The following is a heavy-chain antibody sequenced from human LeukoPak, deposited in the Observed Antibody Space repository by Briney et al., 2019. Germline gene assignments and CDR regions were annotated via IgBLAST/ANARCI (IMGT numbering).Heavy chain of an antibody. D-gene: IGHD3-10*01. J-gene: IGHJ4*02. CDR2: IKEEGSEK. V-gene: IGHV3-7*05. CDR1: GFTFKNFW. CDR3: ARVSGSGSFYRVFDY. Sequence: GGSLRLFCAASGFTFKNFWVAWVRQAPGKGLEWVANIKEEGSEKNYVDSVKGRFTISRDSAMNSLSLQVNSLSVEDTAVYYCARVSGSGSFYRVFDYWGQGTPVTVSS.